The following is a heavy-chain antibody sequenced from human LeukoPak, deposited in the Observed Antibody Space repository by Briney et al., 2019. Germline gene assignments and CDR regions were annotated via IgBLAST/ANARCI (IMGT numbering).Heavy chain of an antibody. J-gene: IGHJ6*02. CDR3: ARGEVEMDYYGMDV. CDR1: GGSYSGYY. D-gene: IGHD1-1*01. CDR2: INHSGST. V-gene: IGHV4-34*01. Sequence: PSVTLSLTCAVYGGSYSGYYWSWMRQPPGKGLEWIGEINHSGSTKYNPSLKSRVTISVDTSKNQFSLKLSSVTGADTAVYYCARGEVEMDYYGMDVWGQGTTVTVSS.